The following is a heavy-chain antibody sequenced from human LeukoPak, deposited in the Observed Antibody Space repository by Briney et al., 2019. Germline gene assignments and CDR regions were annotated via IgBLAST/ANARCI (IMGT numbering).Heavy chain of an antibody. J-gene: IGHJ3*02. CDR3: ARDPPSTDAFDI. CDR2: ISSSGSTI. Sequence: GGSLTLSCEASGFTFGSYEMTWVRQAPGKGLEWVSYISSSGSTIYYADSVKGRFTISRDNAKNSLYLQMNSLRAEDTAVYYCARDPPSTDAFDIWGQGTMVTVSS. V-gene: IGHV3-48*03. CDR1: GFTFGSYE.